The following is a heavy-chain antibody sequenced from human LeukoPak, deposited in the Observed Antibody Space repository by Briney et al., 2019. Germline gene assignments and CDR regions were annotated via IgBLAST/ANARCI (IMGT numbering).Heavy chain of an antibody. CDR3: TRDILLCSSTSCYTSPRSYYYYGMDV. V-gene: IGHV3-49*04. J-gene: IGHJ6*02. CDR1: GFTFGDYA. D-gene: IGHD2-2*02. Sequence: GGSLRLSCTASGFTFGDYAMSWVRQAPGKGLEWVGFIRSKAYGGTTEYAAPVKGRFTISRDDSKSIAYLQMNSLKTEDTAVYYCTRDILLCSSTSCYTSPRSYYYYGMDVWGQGTTVTVSS. CDR2: IRSKAYGGTT.